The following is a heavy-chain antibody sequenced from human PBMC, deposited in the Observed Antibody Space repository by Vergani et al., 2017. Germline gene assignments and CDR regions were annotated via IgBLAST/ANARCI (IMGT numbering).Heavy chain of an antibody. V-gene: IGHV3-21*01. CDR1: GFTFSSYS. D-gene: IGHD3-3*01. CDR2: ISTSSSYI. Sequence: EVQLVESGGGLVKPGGSLRLSCAASGFTFSSYSMNWVRPAPGQGLEWVSSISTSSSYIYYADSVKGRFTSSRDNAKNSQYLQMNSLRAEDTAVYYCARDFFPGLGVPDAFDIWGQGTMVTVSS. CDR3: ARDFFPGLGVPDAFDI. J-gene: IGHJ3*02.